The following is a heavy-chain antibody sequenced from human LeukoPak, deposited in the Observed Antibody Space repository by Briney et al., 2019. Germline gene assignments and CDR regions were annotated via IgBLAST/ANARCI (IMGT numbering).Heavy chain of an antibody. D-gene: IGHD3-22*01. V-gene: IGHV3-9*03. CDR1: GFTFDDYA. J-gene: IGHJ4*02. CDR3: AKDTGGDYDSSGYFDY. Sequence: PGRSLRLSCAASGFTFDDYAMHWVRQAPGKGLEWVSGISWNSGSIGYADSVKGRFTISRDNAKNSLYLQMNSLRAEDMALCYCAKDTGGDYDSSGYFDYWGQGTLVTVSS. CDR2: ISWNSGSI.